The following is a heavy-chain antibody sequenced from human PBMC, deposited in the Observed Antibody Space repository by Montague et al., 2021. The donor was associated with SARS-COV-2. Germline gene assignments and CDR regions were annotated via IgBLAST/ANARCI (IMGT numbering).Heavy chain of an antibody. J-gene: IGHJ4*02. Sequence: TLSLTCTVSGASISTGIYYWSWIRQPAGKGLEWIGRIRTTGHTNYNSSLESRVFMSVYTSTNQFSLSLTSVTAADTAVYVCARFGGGTVEFDLWGQGTLVTVSS. CDR2: IRTTGHT. D-gene: IGHD3-10*01. CDR1: GASISTGIYY. V-gene: IGHV4-61*02. CDR3: ARFGGGTVEFDL.